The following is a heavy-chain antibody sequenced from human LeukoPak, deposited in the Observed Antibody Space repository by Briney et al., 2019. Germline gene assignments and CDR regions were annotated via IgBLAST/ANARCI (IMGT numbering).Heavy chain of an antibody. CDR1: GYTFTSYD. D-gene: IGHD6-19*01. CDR3: ARGRDEQFNYYYGMDV. Sequence: ASVKVSCKASGYTFTSYDINWVRQAPGQGLEWMGWMNPNSGNTGYAQKFQGRVTMTRNTSISTAYMELSSLRSEDTAVYYCARGRDEQFNYYYGMDVWGQGTTVTVSS. V-gene: IGHV1-8*01. CDR2: MNPNSGNT. J-gene: IGHJ6*02.